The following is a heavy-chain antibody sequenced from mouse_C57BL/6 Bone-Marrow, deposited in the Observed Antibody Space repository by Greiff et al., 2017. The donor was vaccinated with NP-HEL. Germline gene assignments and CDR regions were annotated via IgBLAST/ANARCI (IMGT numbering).Heavy chain of an antibody. J-gene: IGHJ2*01. CDR3: ARIYDGYYYFDY. CDR1: GIDFSRYW. D-gene: IGHD2-3*01. Sequence: EVKVEESGGGLVQPGGTLKLSCAASGIDFSRYWMSWVRRAPGKGLEWIGEINPDSSTINYAPSLKEKFIISRDNAKNTLYLQMSIVRSEDTALYYCARIYDGYYYFDYWGQGTTLTVSS. CDR2: INPDSSTI. V-gene: IGHV4-1*01.